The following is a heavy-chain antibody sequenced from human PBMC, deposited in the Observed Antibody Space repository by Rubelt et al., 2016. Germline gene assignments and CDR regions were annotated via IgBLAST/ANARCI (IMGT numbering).Heavy chain of an antibody. CDR2: ISSSSSYI. Sequence: ISSSSSYIYYADSVKGRFTISRDNAKNSLYLQMNSLRAEDTAVYYCARAGSAYCGGDCPYWGQGTLVTVSS. D-gene: IGHD2-21*02. V-gene: IGHV3-21*01. CDR3: ARAGSAYCGGDCPY. J-gene: IGHJ4*02.